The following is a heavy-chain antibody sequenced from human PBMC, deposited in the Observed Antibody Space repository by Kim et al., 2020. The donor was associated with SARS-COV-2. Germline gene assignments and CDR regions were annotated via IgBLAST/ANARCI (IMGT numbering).Heavy chain of an antibody. J-gene: IGHJ4*02. Sequence: RFTISRDNAKNSLYLQMNSLGAEDTAVYYCARDPLIGYGDCDPVGSSRDYWGQGTLVTVSS. V-gene: IGHV3-7*04. CDR3: ARDPLIGYGDCDPVGSSRDY. D-gene: IGHD4-17*01.